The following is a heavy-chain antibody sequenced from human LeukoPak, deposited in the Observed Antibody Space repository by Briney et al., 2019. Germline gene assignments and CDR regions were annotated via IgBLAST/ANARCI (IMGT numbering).Heavy chain of an antibody. Sequence: GGSLRLSCAASGFTFNSYWMSWVRQAPGKGLEWVANIKQDGSEKYYVDSVKGRFTISRDNAKNSLYLQMNRLRAEDTAVYYCARGVVGVAGLVNYWGQGTLVTVSS. CDR1: GFTFNSYW. J-gene: IGHJ4*02. V-gene: IGHV3-7*03. CDR3: ARGVVGVAGLVNY. CDR2: IKQDGSEK. D-gene: IGHD6-19*01.